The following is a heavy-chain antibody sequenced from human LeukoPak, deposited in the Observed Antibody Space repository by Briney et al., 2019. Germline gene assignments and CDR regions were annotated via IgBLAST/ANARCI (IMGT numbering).Heavy chain of an antibody. CDR2: ISSNGGST. CDR3: ARYAVALDY. J-gene: IGHJ4*02. D-gene: IGHD4-23*01. Sequence: PGGSLRLSCAASGFTFSNYGMIWVRQAPGKGLESVSLISSNGGSTYYADSVKGRFTISRDNSKNTLYLQMGSLRAEDMAVYYRARYAVALDYWGQGTLVIVSS. CDR1: GFTFSNYG. V-gene: IGHV3-64*02.